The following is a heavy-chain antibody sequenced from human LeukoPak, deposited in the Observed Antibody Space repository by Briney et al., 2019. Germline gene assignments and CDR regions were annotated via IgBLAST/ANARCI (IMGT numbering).Heavy chain of an antibody. J-gene: IGHJ4*02. V-gene: IGHV4-4*07. CDR3: ARDLGFWSGPDY. D-gene: IGHD3-3*01. CDR2: IYSSGST. Sequence: PSETLSLTCNVSGVSISGYYWSWIRQPAGKGLQWIGRIYSSGSTNYNPSLKSRVTMSVDTSKNQFSLRLSSVTAADTAVYYCARDLGFWSGPDYWGRGTLVTVSS. CDR1: GVSISGYY.